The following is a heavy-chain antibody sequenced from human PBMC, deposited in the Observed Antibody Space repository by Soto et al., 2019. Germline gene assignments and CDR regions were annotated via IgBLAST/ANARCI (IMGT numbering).Heavy chain of an antibody. Sequence: ASVKVSCKASGYTFTGYYMHWVRQAPGQGLEWMGWINPNSGGTNYAQKFQGWVTMTRDTSISTAYMELSRLRSDDTAVYYCARATCAGSSSIRDAFDIWGQGTMVTVSS. D-gene: IGHD6-6*01. CDR2: INPNSGGT. CDR3: ARATCAGSSSIRDAFDI. CDR1: GYTFTGYY. J-gene: IGHJ3*02. V-gene: IGHV1-2*04.